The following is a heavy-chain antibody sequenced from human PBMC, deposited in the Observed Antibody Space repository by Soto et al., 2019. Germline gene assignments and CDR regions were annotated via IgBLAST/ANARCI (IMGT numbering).Heavy chain of an antibody. CDR2: MNPNSGNT. V-gene: IGHV1-8*01. Sequence: ASVKVSCKASGYTFTSYDINWVRQATGQGLEWMGWMNPNSGNTGYAQKFQGRVTMTRDTSISTVYMELSSLRSEDTAVYYCARRENYYIPRGYSGNWFDPWGQGTLVTVSS. CDR1: GYTFTSYD. CDR3: ARRENYYIPRGYSGNWFDP. J-gene: IGHJ5*02. D-gene: IGHD3-10*01.